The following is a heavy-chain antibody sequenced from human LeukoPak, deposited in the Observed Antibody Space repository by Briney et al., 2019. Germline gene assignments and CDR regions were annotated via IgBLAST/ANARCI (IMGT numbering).Heavy chain of an antibody. D-gene: IGHD2-2*01. CDR1: GFTFSSYW. CDR2: IKQDGSEK. Sequence: GGSLRLSGAASGFTFSSYWMSWVRQAPGKGLEWVANIKQDGSEKYYVDSVKGRFTISRDNAKNSLYLQMNSLRAEDTAVYYCARDRGCSSTSCYSDYWGQGTLVTVSS. J-gene: IGHJ4*02. CDR3: ARDRGCSSTSCYSDY. V-gene: IGHV3-7*01.